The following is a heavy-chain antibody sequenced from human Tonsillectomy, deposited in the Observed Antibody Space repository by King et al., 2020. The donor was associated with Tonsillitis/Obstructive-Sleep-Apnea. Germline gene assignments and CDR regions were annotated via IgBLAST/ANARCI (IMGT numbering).Heavy chain of an antibody. CDR1: GGSFSGYY. J-gene: IGHJ5*02. V-gene: IGHV4-34*01. D-gene: IGHD3-9*01. CDR3: ARAPFYNYDIFTGYLNWFDP. CDR2: INHSGSI. Sequence: VQLQQWGAGLLKPSETLSLTCAVYGGSFSGYYWSWIRQPPGKGLEWIGEINHSGSINYNPSLKSRVTISADTSKNQFSLKLRSVTAADTAVYYCARAPFYNYDIFTGYLNWFDPWGQGSLVTVSS.